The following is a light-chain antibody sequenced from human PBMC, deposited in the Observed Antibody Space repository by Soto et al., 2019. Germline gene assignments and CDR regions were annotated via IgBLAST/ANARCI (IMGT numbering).Light chain of an antibody. CDR3: QQYYSYPLYMYT. CDR1: QGISSY. V-gene: IGKV1-8*01. CDR2: AAS. Sequence: IQMTQSPSTLSASVGDTVTITCRASQGISSYLAWYQQKPGKAPKLLIYAASTLQSGVPSRFSGSGSGTDFTLTISCLQSEDFATYYCQQYYSYPLYMYTFGQGTKVDIK. J-gene: IGKJ2*01.